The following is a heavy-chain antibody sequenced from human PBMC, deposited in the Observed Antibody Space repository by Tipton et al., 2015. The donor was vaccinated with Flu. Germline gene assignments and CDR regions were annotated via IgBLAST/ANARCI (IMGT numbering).Heavy chain of an antibody. CDR3: AIDRGDYGDYLY. V-gene: IGHV3-30*10. J-gene: IGHJ4*02. CDR2: TSYDGSKI. CDR1: GFTFSSYA. Sequence: RSLRLSCAASGFTFSSYAMHWVRQAPGKGLEWVAVTSYDGSKIYYTDSVKGRFTISRDNSKNTLYLQMNSLRPEDTAVYYCAIDRGDYGDYLYWGQGTLVTVSS. D-gene: IGHD4-17*01.